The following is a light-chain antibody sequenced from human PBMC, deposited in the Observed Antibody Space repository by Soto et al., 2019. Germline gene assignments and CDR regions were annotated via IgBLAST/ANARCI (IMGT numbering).Light chain of an antibody. CDR1: SSDVGGYNY. V-gene: IGLV2-14*01. CDR2: EVS. CDR3: SSYTSGSTLV. J-gene: IGLJ3*02. Sequence: QSVLTQPASVSGSPGQSITISCTGTSSDVGGYNYVSWYQQHPGKAPKLMIYEVSNRPSGVSNRSSGSKSGNTASLTISGLQAEDEADYYCSSYTSGSTLVFGGGTKVTVL.